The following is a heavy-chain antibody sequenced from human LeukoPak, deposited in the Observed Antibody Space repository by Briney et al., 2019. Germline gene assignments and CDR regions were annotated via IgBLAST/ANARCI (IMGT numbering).Heavy chain of an antibody. CDR3: ARVSGATITTYYGMDV. J-gene: IGHJ6*02. CDR1: GGSFSRYY. Sequence: PSETLPLTCTVSGGSFSRYYWSWIRQPPGKGLEWIGNIHYSGSTNYNPSLKSRVTISIDTSKNQFSLRLSSVTSVDTAVYYCARVSGATITTYYGMDVWGQGTTVTVS. CDR2: IHYSGST. D-gene: IGHD5-12*01. V-gene: IGHV4-59*01.